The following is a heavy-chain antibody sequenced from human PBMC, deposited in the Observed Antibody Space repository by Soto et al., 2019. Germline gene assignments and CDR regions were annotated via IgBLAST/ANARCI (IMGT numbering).Heavy chain of an antibody. V-gene: IGHV3-48*01. CDR3: TCGGXYXFDX. Sequence: EVQLVESGGGLVQPGGSLRLSCAASGFTFSSYSMNWVRQAPGKGLEWVSYISSSSSTIYYADSVKGRFTISRDNAKNSLYLXXXXXXXXXXXXXYCTCGGXYXFDXWGQGTLVTX. CDR1: GFTFSSYS. CDR2: ISSSSSTI. D-gene: IGHD3-16*01. J-gene: IGHJ4*02.